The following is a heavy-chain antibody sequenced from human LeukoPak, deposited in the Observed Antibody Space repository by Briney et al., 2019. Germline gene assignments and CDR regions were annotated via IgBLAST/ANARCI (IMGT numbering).Heavy chain of an antibody. J-gene: IGHJ4*02. D-gene: IGHD3-10*01. CDR1: GYTFTGYY. Sequence: ASVKVSCKASGYTFTGYYMHWVRQAPGQGLEWMGWINPNSGGTNYAQKFQGRVTMTRDTSISTAYMELNRLRSDDAAVYYCARTGTYYSGMYYFDYWGQGTLVSVSS. V-gene: IGHV1-2*02. CDR3: ARTGTYYSGMYYFDY. CDR2: INPNSGGT.